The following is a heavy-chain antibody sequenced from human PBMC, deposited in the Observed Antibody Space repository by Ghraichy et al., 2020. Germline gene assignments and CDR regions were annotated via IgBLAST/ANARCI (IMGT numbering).Heavy chain of an antibody. CDR2: TKSKADGGTT. J-gene: IGHJ4*02. Sequence: LSLTCAGSGFTFTNAWMSWVRQAPGKGLEWVGRTKSKADGGTTDYAAPVKGRFTISRDDSKNTLNLQMNSLKTEDTAVYYCTSNSWYGGDYWGQGTLVTVSS. CDR3: TSNSWYGGDY. D-gene: IGHD3-10*01. CDR1: GFTFTNAW. V-gene: IGHV3-15*01.